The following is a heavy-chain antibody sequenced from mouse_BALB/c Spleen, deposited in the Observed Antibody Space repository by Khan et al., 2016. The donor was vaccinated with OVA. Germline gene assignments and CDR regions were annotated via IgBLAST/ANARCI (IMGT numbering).Heavy chain of an antibody. D-gene: IGHD1-1*02. CDR3: ASGGYWYFDV. CDR2: INTYTGEP. CDR1: GYTFTNYG. Sequence: QLKQSGPELKKPGETVKISCKASGYTFTNYGMNWVKQAPGKGLKWMGWINTYTGEPTYADDFKGRFAFSLETSASTAYLQINNLKNEDTATYFCASGGYWYFDVWGAGTTVTVSS. V-gene: IGHV9-3-1*01. J-gene: IGHJ1*01.